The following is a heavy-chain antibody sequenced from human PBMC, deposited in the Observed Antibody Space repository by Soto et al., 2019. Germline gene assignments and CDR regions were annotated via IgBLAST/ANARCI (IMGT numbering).Heavy chain of an antibody. Sequence: GGSLRLSCAASGFTFSSYAMSWVRQAPGKGLEWVSAISGSGGSTYYADSVKGRFTISRDNSKNTLYLQMNSLRAEDTAVYYCAKGAGYYDILTGYPEYYFDYWGQGTLVTVSS. CDR3: AKGAGYYDILTGYPEYYFDY. CDR1: GFTFSSYA. V-gene: IGHV3-23*01. D-gene: IGHD3-9*01. CDR2: ISGSGGST. J-gene: IGHJ4*02.